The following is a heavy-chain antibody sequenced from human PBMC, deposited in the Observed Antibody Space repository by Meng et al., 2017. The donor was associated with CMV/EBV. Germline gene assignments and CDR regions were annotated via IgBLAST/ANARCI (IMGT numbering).Heavy chain of an antibody. V-gene: IGHV3-20*04. Sequence: GGSLRLSCAASGFTFDDYGMSWVRQAPGKGLEWVSGINWNGGSTGYADSVKGRFTISRDNAKNSLYLQMNSLRAEDTALYYCAKAYSSSWRAWFDPWGQGTLVTSPQ. CDR3: AKAYSSSWRAWFDP. CDR1: GFTFDDYG. CDR2: INWNGGST. J-gene: IGHJ5*02. D-gene: IGHD6-13*01.